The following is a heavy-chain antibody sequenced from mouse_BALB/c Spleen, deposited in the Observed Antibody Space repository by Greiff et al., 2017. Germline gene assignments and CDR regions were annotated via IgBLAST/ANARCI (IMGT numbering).Heavy chain of an antibody. Sequence: QVQLQQSGPGLVAPSQSLSITCTVSGFSLTSYGVHWVRQPPGKGLEWLGVIWAGGSTNYNSALMSRLSISKDNSKSQVFLKMNSLQTDDTAMYYCAREEGYYRYDVDYAMDYWGQGTSVTVSS. J-gene: IGHJ4*01. D-gene: IGHD2-14*01. CDR1: GFSLTSYG. V-gene: IGHV2-9*02. CDR2: IWAGGST. CDR3: AREEGYYRYDVDYAMDY.